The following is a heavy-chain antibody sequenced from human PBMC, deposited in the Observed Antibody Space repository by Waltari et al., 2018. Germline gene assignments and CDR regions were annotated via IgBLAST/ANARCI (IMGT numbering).Heavy chain of an antibody. J-gene: IGHJ4*02. CDR1: GYSISSGYY. CDR3: ARQERYSGSYFDFDY. V-gene: IGHV4-38-2*01. Sequence: QVQLQESGPGLVKPSETLSLTCAVSGYSISSGYYWGWIRQPPGKGLEWIGSIDHIGSTYYNPSLKSRVTISVDTSKNQFSLKLSSVTAADTAVYYCARQERYSGSYFDFDYWGQGTLVTVSS. D-gene: IGHD1-26*01. CDR2: IDHIGST.